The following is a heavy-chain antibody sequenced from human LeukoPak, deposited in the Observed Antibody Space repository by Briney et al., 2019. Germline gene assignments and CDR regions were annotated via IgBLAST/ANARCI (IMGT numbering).Heavy chain of an antibody. CDR3: ARGGWGSSWT. CDR2: ISSSSSYI. CDR1: GFTFSSYS. Sequence: PGGSLRLSCAASGFTFSSYSMNWVRQAPGKGLEWVSSISSSSSYIYYADSVKGRCTISRDSAKNSLYLQMNSLRAEDTAVYYCARGGWGSSWTWGQGTLVTVSS. D-gene: IGHD6-13*01. J-gene: IGHJ5*02. V-gene: IGHV3-21*01.